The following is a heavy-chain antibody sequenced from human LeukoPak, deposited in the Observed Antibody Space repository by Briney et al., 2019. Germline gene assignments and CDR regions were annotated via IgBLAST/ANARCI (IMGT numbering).Heavy chain of an antibody. CDR1: GYTFTSYG. V-gene: IGHV1-18*01. D-gene: IGHD6-19*01. J-gene: IGHJ4*02. CDR3: ARDASSGWYWYYFDY. CDR2: ISAYNGNT. Sequence: ASVKVSCKASGYTFTSYGISWVRQAPGQGLEWMGWISAYNGNTNYAQKLQGRVTMTTDTSTSTAYMELRSLRSDDTAVYYCARDASSGWYWYYFDYWGQGTLVTVSS.